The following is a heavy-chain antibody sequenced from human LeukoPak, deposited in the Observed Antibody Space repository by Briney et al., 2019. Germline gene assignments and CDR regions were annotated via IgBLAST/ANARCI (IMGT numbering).Heavy chain of an antibody. D-gene: IGHD3-10*01. Sequence: PGGSLRLSCAASGFTVSSNEMSWVRQAPGKGLEWVSSISGGSTYYADSRKGRFTISRDNSKNTLHLQMNSLRAEDTAVYYCARDTYYYGSGVFDYWGQGTLVTVSS. CDR2: ISGGST. CDR1: GFTVSSNE. J-gene: IGHJ4*02. V-gene: IGHV3-38-3*01. CDR3: ARDTYYYGSGVFDY.